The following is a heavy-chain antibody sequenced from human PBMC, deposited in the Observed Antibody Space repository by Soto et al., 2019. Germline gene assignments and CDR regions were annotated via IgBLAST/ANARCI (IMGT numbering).Heavy chain of an antibody. J-gene: IGHJ3*02. V-gene: IGHV4-39*01. CDR1: GGSISSSSYY. CDR3: ARQGSGWYWDDAFDI. D-gene: IGHD6-19*01. Sequence: SEPLSLTCTVSGGSISSSSYYWGWIRQPPGKGLEWIGSIYYSGSTYYNPSLKSRVTISVDTSKNQFSLKLSSVTAAGTAVYYCARQGSGWYWDDAFDIWGQGTMVTVSS. CDR2: IYYSGST.